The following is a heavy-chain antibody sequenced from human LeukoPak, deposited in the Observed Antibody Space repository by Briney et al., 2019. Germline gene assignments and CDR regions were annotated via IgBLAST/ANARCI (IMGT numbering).Heavy chain of an antibody. Sequence: GGSLRLSCAASGFTFSSYWMTWVRQAPGRGLEWVANIKQDGSDKYYVDSVKGRFTISRDNAKNSLYLQMNSLRAEDAAVYYCARVSAAVNYWSQGTLVTVSS. J-gene: IGHJ4*02. CDR3: ARVSAAVNY. D-gene: IGHD2-15*01. V-gene: IGHV3-7*01. CDR1: GFTFSSYW. CDR2: IKQDGSDK.